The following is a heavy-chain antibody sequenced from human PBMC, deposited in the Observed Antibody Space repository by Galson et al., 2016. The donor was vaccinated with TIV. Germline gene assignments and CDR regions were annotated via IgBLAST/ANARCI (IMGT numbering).Heavy chain of an antibody. V-gene: IGHV1-3*01. CDR3: AREAVGAVKYIDN. Sequence: SVKVSCKASGYMFSSHAMHWVRQAPGQRLEWMGWINAGNGNTKHSQNFKGRVTITRDTSATTTYMERRSLRSEDMAVYYCAREAVGAVKYIDNWGQGTLVTVSS. J-gene: IGHJ4*02. CDR1: GYMFSSHA. D-gene: IGHD4-23*01. CDR2: INAGNGNT.